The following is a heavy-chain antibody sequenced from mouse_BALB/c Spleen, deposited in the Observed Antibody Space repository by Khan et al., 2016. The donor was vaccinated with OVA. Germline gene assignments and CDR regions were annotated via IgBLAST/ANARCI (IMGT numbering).Heavy chain of an antibody. Sequence: QVQLKESGPGLVAPSQSPSITCTVSGFSLTSYGVHWVRQPPGKGLEWLGVIWTGGSTNYNSALMSRLSISKDNSKSQVFFKMNSLHTDDTAMYYCARNYDNFVEYFDVWGAGTTVTVSS. D-gene: IGHD2-1*01. CDR2: IWTGGST. J-gene: IGHJ1*01. V-gene: IGHV2-9*02. CDR3: ARNYDNFVEYFDV. CDR1: GFSLTSYG.